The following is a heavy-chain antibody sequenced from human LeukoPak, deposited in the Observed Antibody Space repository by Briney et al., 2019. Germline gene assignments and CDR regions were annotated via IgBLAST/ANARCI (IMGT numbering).Heavy chain of an antibody. V-gene: IGHV1-8*01. CDR2: MTPNSDNT. J-gene: IGHJ3*02. D-gene: IGHD1-26*01. CDR3: ARVQYSGSYNDAFDI. Sequence: ASVKVSCKASGYTFTSYDVNWVRQATGQGLEWMGWMTPNSDNTGYAQKFQGRVTMTRNTSINTAYMELSSLRSEDTAVYYCARVQYSGSYNDAFDIWGQGTTVTVSS. CDR1: GYTFTSYD.